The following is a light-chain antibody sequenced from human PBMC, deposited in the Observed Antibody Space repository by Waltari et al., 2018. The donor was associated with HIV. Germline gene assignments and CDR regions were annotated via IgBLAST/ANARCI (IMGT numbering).Light chain of an antibody. CDR1: SSNIGAGYD. V-gene: IGLV1-40*01. CDR2: CNS. CDR3: QSYDSSLSGDVV. J-gene: IGLJ2*01. Sequence: QSLLTQPPSVSGAPGQRVTISCTGSSSNIGAGYDVHWYQQLPGTAPKLLIKCNSNRPSGVPDRFSGSKSDTSAALAITGLRAEDEADYYCQSYDSSLSGDVVFGGGTSLTVL.